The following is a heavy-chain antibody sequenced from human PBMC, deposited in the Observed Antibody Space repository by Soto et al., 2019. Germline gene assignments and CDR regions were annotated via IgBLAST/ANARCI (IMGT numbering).Heavy chain of an antibody. J-gene: IGHJ6*02. Sequence: EVQLWESGGGLVQPGGSLRLSCAASGFIFNNYALTWVRQSPGKGLEWVSTSGGSGGTTYYADSVKGRFTISRDSSKNTLSLQMNSLRVEDTATYSCASDWTGNTCPCLDVWGQGTTVSVSS. CDR2: SGGSGGTT. CDR1: GFIFNNYA. V-gene: IGHV3-23*01. CDR3: ASDWTGNTCPCLDV. D-gene: IGHD2-8*02.